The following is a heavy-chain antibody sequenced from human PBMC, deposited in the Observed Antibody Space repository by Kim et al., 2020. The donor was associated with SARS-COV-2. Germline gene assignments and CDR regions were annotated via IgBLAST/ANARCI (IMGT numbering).Heavy chain of an antibody. CDR3: ARDGILSYTSSWDY. Sequence: GGSLRLSCGVYGFTFRSYWMSWVRQAPGKGLEWVANIKEDGSVKQYVDSVKGRFTISRDNARNSLYLQMNSLRVDDTAVYYCARDGILSYTSSWDYWGTGSLVTVSS. CDR1: GFTFRSYW. V-gene: IGHV3-7*03. D-gene: IGHD6-13*01. CDR2: IKEDGSVK. J-gene: IGHJ4*02.